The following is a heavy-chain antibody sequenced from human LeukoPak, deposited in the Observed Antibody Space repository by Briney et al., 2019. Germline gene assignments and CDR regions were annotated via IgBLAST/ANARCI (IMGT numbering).Heavy chain of an antibody. J-gene: IGHJ4*02. CDR3: ARHVVAVGFDY. V-gene: IGHV3-21*01. Sequence: GGSLRLSCATSGFTFSSYTMNWVRQAPGKGLEWVSSITSSSSYIYYADSVKGRFTISRDNAKNSLYLQMNGLRAEDTAVYYCARHVVAVGFDYWGQGTLVTVSS. CDR1: GFTFSSYT. CDR2: ITSSSSYI. D-gene: IGHD3-22*01.